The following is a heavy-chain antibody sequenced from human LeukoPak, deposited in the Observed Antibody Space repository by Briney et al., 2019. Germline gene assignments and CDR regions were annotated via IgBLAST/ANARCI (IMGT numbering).Heavy chain of an antibody. CDR3: ATRHGSGSLDY. Sequence: GGSLRLSCAASGFTFSSYAMSWVRQAPGKGLEWVSASSGGGGSTYYADSVKGRFTISRDNSKNTLYLQMNSLRAEDTAVYYCATRHGSGSLDYWGQGTLVTVSS. CDR1: GFTFSSYA. J-gene: IGHJ4*02. CDR2: SSGGGGST. D-gene: IGHD3-10*01. V-gene: IGHV3-23*01.